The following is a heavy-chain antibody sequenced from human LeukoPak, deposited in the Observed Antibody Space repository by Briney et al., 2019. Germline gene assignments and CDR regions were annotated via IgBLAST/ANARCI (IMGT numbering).Heavy chain of an antibody. CDR1: GFPFNSYA. V-gene: IGHV3-23*01. Sequence: GGSLRLSCEVSGFPFNSYAMNWVRQAPGKGLEWVSGIDNSGYATYHADSVKGRFTISRDNAKDTLYMQMNGLRVEGTAVYYCARVSIRTQNFDYWGQGTRVTVSS. CDR2: IDNSGYAT. J-gene: IGHJ4*02. D-gene: IGHD2-21*01. CDR3: ARVSIRTQNFDY.